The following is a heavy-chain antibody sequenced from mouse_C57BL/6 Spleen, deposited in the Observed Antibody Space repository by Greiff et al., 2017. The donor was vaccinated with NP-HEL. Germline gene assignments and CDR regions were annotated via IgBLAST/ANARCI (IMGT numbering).Heavy chain of an antibody. Sequence: VQLQQSGPGLVQPSQSLSITCTVSGFSLTSYGVHWVRQSPGKGLEWLGVIWSGGSTDYNAAFISRLSISKDNSKSQVFFKMNSLQADDTAIYYCAIHYGSSYGNYFDYWGQGTTLTVSS. V-gene: IGHV2-2*01. D-gene: IGHD1-1*01. J-gene: IGHJ2*01. CDR2: IWSGGST. CDR3: AIHYGSSYGNYFDY. CDR1: GFSLTSYG.